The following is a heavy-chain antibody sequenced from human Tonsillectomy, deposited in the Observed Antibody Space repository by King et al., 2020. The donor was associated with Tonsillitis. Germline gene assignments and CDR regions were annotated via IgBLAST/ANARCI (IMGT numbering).Heavy chain of an antibody. CDR2: IYHSGST. CDR1: GYSISSNYY. D-gene: IGHD2-21*02. CDR3: ARGGRDSLERLFDP. V-gene: IGHV4-38-2*02. Sequence: QLQESGPGLVKPSETLSLTCTVSGYSISSNYYWGWIRQPPGKGLEWIGSIYHSGSTYYNPSLKSRVTISVDTSKSQFSLNLSSVTAADTAVYYCARGGRDSLERLFDPWGQGTLVTVSS. J-gene: IGHJ5*02.